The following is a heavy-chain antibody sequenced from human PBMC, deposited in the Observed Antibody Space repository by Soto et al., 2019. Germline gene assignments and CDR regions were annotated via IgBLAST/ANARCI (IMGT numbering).Heavy chain of an antibody. CDR3: ANAGAYDDFDF. CDR1: AGTFRSYA. D-gene: IGHD2-21*01. V-gene: IGHV1-69*19. CDR2: IIPIFGTA. Sequence: GQLVQSVAEVKKPGCSVIVSCKASAGTFRSYAISWVRQVPGEGLEWMGGIIPIFGTANYSQKFQGRVTISAYESTNTGYMVMTSVRAAVKHHCYCANAGAYDDFDFWVKGTMVTVSS. J-gene: IGHJ3*01.